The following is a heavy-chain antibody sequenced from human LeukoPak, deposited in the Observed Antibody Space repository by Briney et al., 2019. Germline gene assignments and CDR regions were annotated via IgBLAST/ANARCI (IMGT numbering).Heavy chain of an antibody. J-gene: IGHJ5*02. Sequence: ASVKVSCKTSGYTFTGYYMHWVRQAPGQGLEWMGWINPNSGGTNYAQKFQGRVTMTRDTSISTAYMELSRLRSDDTAVYYCARDRRSLIYYGSGSYYLNNWFDPWGQGTLVTVSS. CDR2: INPNSGGT. CDR3: ARDRRSLIYYGSGSYYLNNWFDP. V-gene: IGHV1-2*02. D-gene: IGHD3-10*01. CDR1: GYTFTGYY.